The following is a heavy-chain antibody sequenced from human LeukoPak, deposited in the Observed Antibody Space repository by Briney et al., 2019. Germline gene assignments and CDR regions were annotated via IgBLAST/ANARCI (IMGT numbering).Heavy chain of an antibody. Sequence: SGGSLRLSCTASGFTFSSYGMHWVRQAPGKGLEGVAFIRYNGSNKYYADSVKGRFTISRDNSKNTLYLQMNSLRAEDTAVYYCAKDNPYYYGSGSSPNYWGQGTLVTVSS. CDR2: IRYNGSNK. V-gene: IGHV3-30*02. CDR1: GFTFSSYG. J-gene: IGHJ4*02. CDR3: AKDNPYYYGSGSSPNY. D-gene: IGHD3-10*01.